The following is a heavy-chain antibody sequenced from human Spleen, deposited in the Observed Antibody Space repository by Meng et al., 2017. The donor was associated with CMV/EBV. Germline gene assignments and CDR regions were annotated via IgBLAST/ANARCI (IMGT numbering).Heavy chain of an antibody. D-gene: IGHD3-3*01. CDR2: ISYSGSV. CDR3: ARTPHITVFGVVIIRFDP. Sequence: SIDSGDYDWSWSRRTPGPGLEWLGYISYSGSVYYNPSLQSRITISVDTSRNQFSLNLASVTAADTAVYYCARTPHITVFGVVIIRFDPWGQGTLVTVSS. CDR1: SIDSGDYD. V-gene: IGHV4-30-4*01. J-gene: IGHJ5*02.